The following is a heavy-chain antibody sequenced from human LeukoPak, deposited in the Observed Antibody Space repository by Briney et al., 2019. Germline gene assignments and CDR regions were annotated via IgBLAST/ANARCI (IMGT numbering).Heavy chain of an antibody. CDR3: ARGRSGYYFDY. CDR2: ISSTSTST. Sequence: GGSLRLSCAASGLTFSSVSMNWVRQAPGKGLEWVSYISSTSTSTYYADSAKGRFTISRDNAQNSLYLQMNSLGDDDTAVYYCARGRSGYYFDYWGQGTLVTVSS. CDR1: GLTFSSVS. V-gene: IGHV3-48*02. J-gene: IGHJ4*02. D-gene: IGHD3-22*01.